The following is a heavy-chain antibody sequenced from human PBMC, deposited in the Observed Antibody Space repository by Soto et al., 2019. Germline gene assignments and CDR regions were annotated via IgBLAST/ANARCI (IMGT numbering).Heavy chain of an antibody. Sequence: AGESLKISCKGSGYSFTSYWISWVRQMPGKGLEWMGRIDPSDSYTNYSPSFQGHVTISADKSISTAYLQWSSLKASDTAMYYCAREIAVAGPSSYYYYGMDVWGKGTTVTVSS. CDR1: GYSFTSYW. CDR2: IDPSDSYT. V-gene: IGHV5-10-1*01. CDR3: AREIAVAGPSSYYYYGMDV. D-gene: IGHD6-19*01. J-gene: IGHJ6*04.